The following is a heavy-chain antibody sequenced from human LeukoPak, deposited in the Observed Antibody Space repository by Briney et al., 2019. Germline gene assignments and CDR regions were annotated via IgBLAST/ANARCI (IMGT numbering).Heavy chain of an antibody. V-gene: IGHV1-69*13. CDR3: ARGAYRYYYYYGMDV. D-gene: IGHD1-26*01. CDR1: GGTFSSYA. Sequence: SVKVSCKASGGTFSSYAISWVRHAPGQGIKTMGGIIPIFGTATDAQKCQGRVTITADESTSTAYMELSSLRSEDTAVYYCARGAYRYYYYYGMDVWGQGTTVTVSS. J-gene: IGHJ6*02. CDR2: IIPIFGTA.